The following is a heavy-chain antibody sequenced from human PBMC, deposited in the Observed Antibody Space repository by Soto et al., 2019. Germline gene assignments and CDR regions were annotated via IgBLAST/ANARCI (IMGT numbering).Heavy chain of an antibody. CDR2: IYNSGST. V-gene: IGHV4-30-4*01. J-gene: IGHJ4*02. CDR1: GGSVSSGGYF. Sequence: QVQLQESGPGLVEPSQTLSLTCTVSGGSVSSGGYFWSWIRQPPGEGLEWIGHIYNSGSTYSNPSLRGRVTISVDTSKRQFSLKVSSVTAADTAVYYCARGPGADKIDCWGQGTLVTVSS. CDR3: ARGPGADKIDC.